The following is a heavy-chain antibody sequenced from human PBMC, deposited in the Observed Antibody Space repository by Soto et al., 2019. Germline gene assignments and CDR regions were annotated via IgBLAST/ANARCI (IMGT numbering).Heavy chain of an antibody. J-gene: IGHJ5*02. V-gene: IGHV2-5*01. CDR2: IYWNDDK. D-gene: IGHD3-9*01. CDR3: AHSKFDFDYQPDWFDP. Sequence: QITWKESGPTLVKPTQTLTLTCTFSGFSLSTSGVGVGWIRQPPGKALEWLALIYWNDDKRYSPSLKSRLTITKDTSKNQMVLTMTNMDPVDTATYYCAHSKFDFDYQPDWFDPWGQGTLVTVSS. CDR1: GFSLSTSGVG.